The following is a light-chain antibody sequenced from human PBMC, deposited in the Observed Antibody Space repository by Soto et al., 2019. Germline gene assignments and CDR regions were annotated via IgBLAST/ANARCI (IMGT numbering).Light chain of an antibody. Sequence: QSAPTQPASVSGSPGQSITISCTGTSSDVGSYNLVSWYQQHPGKAPKLMIYEGSKRPSGVSNRFSGSKSGNTASLTISGLQAEDEADYYCCSYAGSSTVVFGGGTKVTVL. CDR1: SSDVGSYNL. CDR2: EGS. V-gene: IGLV2-23*03. CDR3: CSYAGSSTVV. J-gene: IGLJ3*02.